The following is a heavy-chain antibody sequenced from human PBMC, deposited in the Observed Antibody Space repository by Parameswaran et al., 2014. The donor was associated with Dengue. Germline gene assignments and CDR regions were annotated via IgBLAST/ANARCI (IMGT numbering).Heavy chain of an antibody. D-gene: IGHD3-16*02. Sequence: WVRQAPGQGLEWMGWINPNSGGTNYAQKFQGRVTMTRDMSISTVYMELTRLRSDDTAVYYCAKASVGSYRYSYMDVWGKGDHGHRLL. J-gene: IGHJ6*03. CDR3: AKASVGSYRYSYMDV. CDR2: INPNSGGT. V-gene: IGHV1-2*02.